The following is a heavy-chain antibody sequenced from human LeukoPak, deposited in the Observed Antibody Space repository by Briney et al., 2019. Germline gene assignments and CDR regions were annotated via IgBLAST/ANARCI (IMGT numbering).Heavy chain of an antibody. Sequence: SETLSLTCTVSGGSISSYYWSWIRQPPGKGLEWIGYIYYSGNTNYNPSLKSRVTISVDTSKNQFSLKLSSVTAADTAVYYCARDSYSNYAFDIWGQGTMVSVSS. D-gene: IGHD4-11*01. CDR3: ARDSYSNYAFDI. CDR1: GGSISSYY. V-gene: IGHV4-59*01. CDR2: IYYSGNT. J-gene: IGHJ3*02.